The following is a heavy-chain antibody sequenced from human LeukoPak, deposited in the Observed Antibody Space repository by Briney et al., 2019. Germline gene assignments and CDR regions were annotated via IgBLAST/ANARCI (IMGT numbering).Heavy chain of an antibody. J-gene: IGHJ3*02. CDR2: IKQDGSEI. CDR3: ARVAVAATGAFDI. Sequence: GSLRLSCAVSGFTFSSYWMSWVRQAPGKGLEWVASIKQDGSEIQYVDSVKGRFTISRDNAKNSLYLQMNSLRVEDTAVYYCARVAVAATGAFDIWGRGTMVTVSS. D-gene: IGHD6-19*01. CDR1: GFTFSSYW. V-gene: IGHV3-7*04.